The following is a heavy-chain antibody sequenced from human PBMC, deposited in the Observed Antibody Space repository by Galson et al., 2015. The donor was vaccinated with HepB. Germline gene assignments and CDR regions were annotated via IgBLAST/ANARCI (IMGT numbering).Heavy chain of an antibody. D-gene: IGHD3-3*01. Sequence: SLRLSCAASGFTFSSYWMHWVRQAPGKGLVWVSRINSDESTTSYAGSVKGRFTISRDNAKNTLYLQMNNLRAEDTAVYYCTRDLYNPSFDFWRGYYDNWFDPWGQGTLVTVSS. J-gene: IGHJ5*02. CDR3: TRDLYNPSFDFWRGYYDNWFDP. CDR2: INSDESTT. CDR1: GFTFSSYW. V-gene: IGHV3-74*01.